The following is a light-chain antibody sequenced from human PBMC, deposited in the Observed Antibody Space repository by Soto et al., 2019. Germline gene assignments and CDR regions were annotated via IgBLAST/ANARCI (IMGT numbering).Light chain of an antibody. J-gene: IGKJ1*01. CDR2: GAS. CDR3: QQYGSSPET. CDR1: QSVSSSY. V-gene: IGKV3-20*01. Sequence: EIVLKQSPGTLSLYPGERATLSCRASQSVSSSYLAWYQQKPGQAPRLLIYGASSRATGIPDRFSGSGSGTDFTLTIGRLEPEDFAVYYCQQYGSSPETFGQGTKV.